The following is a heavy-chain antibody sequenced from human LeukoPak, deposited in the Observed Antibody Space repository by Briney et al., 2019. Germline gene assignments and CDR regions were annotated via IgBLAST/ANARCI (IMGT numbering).Heavy chain of an antibody. Sequence: SSAKVSCKASGGTPSSYAISWVRQAPRQGLEWMGGTIPICGTANYAQKFQGRVTITADESTSTAYMELSSLRSEDTAVDYCARKRVQGIAGYYYYGMDVWGQGTTVTVSS. J-gene: IGHJ6*02. CDR2: TIPICGTA. CDR1: GGTPSSYA. V-gene: IGHV1-69*01. D-gene: IGHD6-13*01. CDR3: ARKRVQGIAGYYYYGMDV.